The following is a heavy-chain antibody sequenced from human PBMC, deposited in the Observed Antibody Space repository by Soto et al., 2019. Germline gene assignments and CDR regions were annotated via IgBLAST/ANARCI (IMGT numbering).Heavy chain of an antibody. V-gene: IGHV3-49*03. CDR2: IRGTAYGEIT. J-gene: IGHJ4*02. D-gene: IGHD3-16*02. CDR1: GFTFGDYA. CDR3: SRRFDYVWGSYRVEDNFDY. Sequence: PGGSLRLSCTTSGFTFGDYAMSWFRQAPGKGLECVGFIRGTAYGEITEYAASVKGRFTISRHDSKSIAYLQMNSLKTEDTAVYYCSRRFDYVWGSYRVEDNFDYWGQGTLVTVSS.